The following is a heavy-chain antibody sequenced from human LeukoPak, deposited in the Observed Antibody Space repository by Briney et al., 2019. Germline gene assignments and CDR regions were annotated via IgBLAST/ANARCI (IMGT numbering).Heavy chain of an antibody. J-gene: IGHJ5*02. Sequence: SETLSLTCTVSGGSISSYYWSWIRQPPGKGLEWIGYIYYSGSTIYNPSLKSRVTISIDTSKNQFSLKLNSVTAADTAVYYCARDNSVGETAWWFDPWGQGTLVTVSS. CDR2: IYYSGST. D-gene: IGHD1-26*01. CDR3: ARDNSVGETAWWFDP. V-gene: IGHV4-59*01. CDR1: GGSISSYY.